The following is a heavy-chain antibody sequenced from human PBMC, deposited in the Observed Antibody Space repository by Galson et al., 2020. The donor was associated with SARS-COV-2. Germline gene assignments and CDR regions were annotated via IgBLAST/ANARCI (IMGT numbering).Heavy chain of an antibody. CDR1: GYTFTGHY. V-gene: IGHV1-2*02. CDR2: INPKSGAT. D-gene: IGHD4-4*01. CDR3: ARVPNSSNYVH. J-gene: IGHJ4*02. Sequence: ASVKVSCKASGYTFTGHYMHWVRQAPGQGLEWMGWINPKSGATMYAQKAQGRVTMTRDTSISTAYMEINSLRSDDTAVYYCARVPNSSNYVHWGQGALVTGSS.